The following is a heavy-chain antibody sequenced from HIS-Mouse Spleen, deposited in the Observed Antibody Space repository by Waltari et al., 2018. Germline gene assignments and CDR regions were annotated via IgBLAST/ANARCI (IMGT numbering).Heavy chain of an antibody. V-gene: IGHV3-7*01. CDR1: GFTFSGYW. CDR3: ASRLGISNY. D-gene: IGHD7-27*01. Sequence: EVQLVESGGGLVQPGGSLRLSCAASGFTFSGYWMGWVRQAPGKGLEWVANIKQDGSEKYYVDSVKGRFTISRDNAKNSLYLQMNSLRAEDTAVYYCASRLGISNYWGQGTLVTVSS. J-gene: IGHJ4*02. CDR2: IKQDGSEK.